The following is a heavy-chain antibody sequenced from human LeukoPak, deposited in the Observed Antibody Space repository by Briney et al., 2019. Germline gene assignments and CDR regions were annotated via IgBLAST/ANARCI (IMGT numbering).Heavy chain of an antibody. CDR2: IYDSGST. J-gene: IGHJ4*02. Sequence: SETLSLTCTVSGGSISSYYWSWIRQPPGKGLEWIGNIYDSGSTNYSPSLKSRVTISVDTSKNQRSLKLSSVTAADTAVYYCARQSISGSSLSYFDYWGQGTLVNVSS. V-gene: IGHV4-59*01. CDR3: ARQSISGSSLSYFDY. D-gene: IGHD3-22*01. CDR1: GGSISSYY.